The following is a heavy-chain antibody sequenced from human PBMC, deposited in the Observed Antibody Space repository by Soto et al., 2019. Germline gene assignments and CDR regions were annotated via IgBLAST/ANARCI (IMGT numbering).Heavy chain of an antibody. D-gene: IGHD6-6*01. CDR3: AKDLSARPPISYYFDY. CDR1: GFTFDDYA. V-gene: IGHV3-9*01. CDR2: ISWNSGSI. Sequence: GGSLRLSCAASGFTFDDYAMHWVRQAPGKGLEWVSGISWNSGSIGYADSVKGRFTISRDNAKNSLYLQMNSLRAEDTALYYCAKDLSARPPISYYFDYWGQGTLVTVSS. J-gene: IGHJ4*02.